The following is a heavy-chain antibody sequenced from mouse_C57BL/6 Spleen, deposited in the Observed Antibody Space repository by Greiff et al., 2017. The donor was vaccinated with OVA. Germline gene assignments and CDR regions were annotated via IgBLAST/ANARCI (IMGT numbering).Heavy chain of an antibody. CDR2: INYDGSST. Sequence: EVQLVESEGGLVQPGSSMKLSCTASGFTFSDYYMAWVRQVPEKGLEWVANINYDGSSTYYLDSLKSRFIISRDNAKNILYLQMSSLKSEDTATYYCARGGGYDYDGYFDVWGTGTTVTVSS. CDR3: ARGGGYDYDGYFDV. CDR1: GFTFSDYY. V-gene: IGHV5-16*01. J-gene: IGHJ1*03. D-gene: IGHD2-4*01.